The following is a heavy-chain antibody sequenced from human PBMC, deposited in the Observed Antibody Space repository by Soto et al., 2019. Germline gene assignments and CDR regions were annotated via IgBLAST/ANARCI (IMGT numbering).Heavy chain of an antibody. J-gene: IGHJ3*01. V-gene: IGHV3-11*04. Sequence: GGSLRLSCEIFGFTFRDYDLNWMRQAPGKGLEWVAHISSGGDDLRYGDSVRGRFTVSRDNARKSLYLQMTSLRVEDTAVYYCARKVEARWGRGTMVTVSS. CDR3: ARKVEAR. CDR2: ISSGGDDL. CDR1: GFTFRDYD. D-gene: IGHD2-15*01.